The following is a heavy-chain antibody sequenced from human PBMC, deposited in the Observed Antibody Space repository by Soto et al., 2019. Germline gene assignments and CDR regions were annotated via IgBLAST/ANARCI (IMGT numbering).Heavy chain of an antibody. D-gene: IGHD2-21*02. CDR2: IYDSGST. V-gene: IGHV4-31*03. CDR3: ARHPSDFWFDP. CDR1: GASISSGDYY. Sequence: SETLSLTCTVSGASISSGDYYCSWIRQLPGKGLEWIGSIYDSGSTYYNPSLKSRVTISVDTSKNQFSLNLSSVTAADTAVYYCARHPSDFWFDPWGQGTLVTVSS. J-gene: IGHJ5*02.